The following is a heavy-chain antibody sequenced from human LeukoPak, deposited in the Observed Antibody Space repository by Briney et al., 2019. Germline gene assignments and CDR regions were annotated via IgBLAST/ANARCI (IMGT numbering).Heavy chain of an antibody. CDR2: ISSSSSTI. CDR1: GFTFSDYY. J-gene: IGHJ4*02. CDR3: AREVRGFYYFDY. Sequence: GGSLRLSCAASGFTFSDYYMNWIRQAPGKGLEWVSYISSSSSTIQYADSVKGRFTISRDNAKNSLYLQMGSLRAEDTAVYYCAREVRGFYYFDYWGRGTLVTVSS. V-gene: IGHV3-11*01. D-gene: IGHD5-12*01.